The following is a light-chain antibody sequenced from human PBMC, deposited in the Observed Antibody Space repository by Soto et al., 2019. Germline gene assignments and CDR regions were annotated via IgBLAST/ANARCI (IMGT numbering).Light chain of an antibody. V-gene: IGKV3-20*01. CDR1: QSVSNTY. CDR2: DAS. Sequence: EIVLTQSPGTLSLSPGERATLSCRASQSVSNTYLTWYQQKPGQAPRLLIYDASTRATGIPDRFTGSGTGADFTLTINRLEPEDFAVYYCQHYRGSPPYTFGQGTKLEI. J-gene: IGKJ2*01. CDR3: QHYRGSPPYT.